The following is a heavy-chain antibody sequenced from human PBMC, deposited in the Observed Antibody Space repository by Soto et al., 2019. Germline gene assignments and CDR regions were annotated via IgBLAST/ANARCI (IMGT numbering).Heavy chain of an antibody. J-gene: IGHJ4*02. CDR1: GVSVSRNY. CDR2: LYSGGYT. Sequence: GGSLRLSCVASGVSVSRNYMSWVRQAPGKGLEWVSILYSGGYTYYADAVKGRFSISRDTSKNILYLQMNNMTVEDTAVYYCAGGQVRAFFDYWGQGTLVTVSS. D-gene: IGHD3-10*01. CDR3: AGGQVRAFFDY. V-gene: IGHV3-66*01.